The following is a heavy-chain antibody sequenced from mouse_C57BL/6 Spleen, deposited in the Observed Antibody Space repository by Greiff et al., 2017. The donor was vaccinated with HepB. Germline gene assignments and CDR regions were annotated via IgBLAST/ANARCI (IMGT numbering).Heavy chain of an antibody. CDR1: GYTFTSYW. CDR2: INPSNGGT. J-gene: IGHJ3*01. D-gene: IGHD1-1*01. CDR3: ARGGLHYYGSSSFAY. V-gene: IGHV1-53*01. Sequence: QVHVKQPGTELVKPGASVKLSCKASGYTFTSYWMHWVKQRPGQGLEWIGNINPSNGGTNYNEKFKSKATLTVDKSSSTAYMQLSSLTSEDSAVYYCARGGLHYYGSSSFAYWGQGTLVTVSA.